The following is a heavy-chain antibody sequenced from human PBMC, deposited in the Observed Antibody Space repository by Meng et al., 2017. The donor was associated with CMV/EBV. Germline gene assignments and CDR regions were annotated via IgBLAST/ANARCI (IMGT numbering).Heavy chain of an antibody. CDR2: IYWDDDK. D-gene: IGHD5-18*01. CDR3: AHRGSYGYHGY. Sequence: HSPLHASSPPQVKPTQTLTLTCTFSGFSLSTSGVGVGWIRQPPGKALEWLALIYWDDDKRYSPSLKSRLTITKDTSKNQVVLTMTNMDPVDTATYYCAHRGSYGYHGYWGEGTLVTVSS. V-gene: IGHV2-5*02. CDR1: GFSLSTSGVG. J-gene: IGHJ4*02.